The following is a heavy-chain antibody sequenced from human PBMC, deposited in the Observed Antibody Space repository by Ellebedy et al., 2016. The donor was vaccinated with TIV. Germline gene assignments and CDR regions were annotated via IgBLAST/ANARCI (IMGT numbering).Heavy chain of an antibody. CDR2: VNPKTGNT. J-gene: IGHJ5*02. Sequence: AASVQVSCKASGYTFTSYDINWVRPASGQGPEWMGWVNPKTGNTDSAQKFRGRVTMTMNTPINKAYLDLTSLPFEDTAVYYCTRGETKGGITWFDPWGQGTLVIVSS. D-gene: IGHD1-14*01. CDR1: GYTFTSYD. CDR3: TRGETKGGITWFDP. V-gene: IGHV1-8*01.